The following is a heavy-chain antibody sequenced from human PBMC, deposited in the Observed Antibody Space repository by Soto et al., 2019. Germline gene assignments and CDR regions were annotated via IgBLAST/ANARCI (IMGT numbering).Heavy chain of an antibody. Sequence: EVQLVQSGAEVKKSGESLKISCKGSVYSFTTYWIGWLRQMRGKGLEWMGIIYPRDSDTRYSPSFQGQITISANKSTSNASLQWSSLKASDTAMYYCATTYYVSSAHGPAGSAFDIWGQGTMVTVSS. D-gene: IGHD3-22*01. CDR1: VYSFTTYW. V-gene: IGHV5-51*01. J-gene: IGHJ3*02. CDR3: ATTYYVSSAHGPAGSAFDI. CDR2: IYPRDSDT.